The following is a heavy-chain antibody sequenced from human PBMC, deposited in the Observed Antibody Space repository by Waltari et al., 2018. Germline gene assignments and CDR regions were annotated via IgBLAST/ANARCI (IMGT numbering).Heavy chain of an antibody. J-gene: IGHJ6*02. Sequence: QVQLVQSGAEVKKPGSSVQVSCKASGGTFSSYTISWVRQAPGQGLEWMGRIIPIIGRANYAQKFQGRVTITADKSTSTAYMELSSLRSEDTAVYYCARDPDTAMVVYYYGMDVWGQGTTVTVSS. CDR2: IIPIIGRA. D-gene: IGHD5-18*01. CDR3: ARDPDTAMVVYYYGMDV. V-gene: IGHV1-69*08. CDR1: GGTFSSYT.